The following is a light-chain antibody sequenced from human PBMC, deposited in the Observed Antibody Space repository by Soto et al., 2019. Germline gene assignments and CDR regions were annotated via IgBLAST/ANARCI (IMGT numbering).Light chain of an antibody. Sequence: QAVVTQEPSLTVSQGGTVTLTCGSSTGAVTSGHYPYWFQVKPGQAPRTLLYDVNNKHSWTPARFSGSLLGGKAALTLSGAQPEDEADYYCMLSYSGPSIFGRGTQLTVL. CDR3: MLSYSGPSI. CDR1: TGAVTSGHY. CDR2: DVN. J-gene: IGLJ7*01. V-gene: IGLV7-46*01.